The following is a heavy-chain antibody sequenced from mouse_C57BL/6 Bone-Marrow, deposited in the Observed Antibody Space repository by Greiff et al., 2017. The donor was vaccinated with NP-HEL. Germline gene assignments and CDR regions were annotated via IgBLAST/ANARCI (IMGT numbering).Heavy chain of an antibody. CDR3: ARRLGYYGGSDLYWYFDV. CDR2: IDPSDSYT. CDR1: GYTFTSYW. V-gene: IGHV1-69*01. D-gene: IGHD1-1*01. J-gene: IGHJ1*03. Sequence: QVQLQQPGAELVMPGASVKLSCKASGYTFTSYWMHWVKQRPGQGLEWIGEIDPSDSYTNYNQKFKGKSTLTEDKSSSTAYMQLSSLTSEDSAVYYCARRLGYYGGSDLYWYFDVWGTGTTVTVSS.